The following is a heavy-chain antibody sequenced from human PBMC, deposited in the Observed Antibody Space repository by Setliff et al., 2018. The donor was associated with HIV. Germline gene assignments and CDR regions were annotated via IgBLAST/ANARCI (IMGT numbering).Heavy chain of an antibody. J-gene: IGHJ4*02. CDR3: ARVGGFFGEARPPPDY. D-gene: IGHD3-10*01. V-gene: IGHV4-61*09. CDR2: IYTGGSP. CDR1: GGSISSGRYY. Sequence: SETLSLTCTVSGGSISSGRYYWSWIRQPAGKGLEWIGHIYTGGSPNYNPSLMSRVTISIDTSKDQLSLKLDSVTAADTAVYYCARVGGFFGEARPPPDYWGQGALVTVSS.